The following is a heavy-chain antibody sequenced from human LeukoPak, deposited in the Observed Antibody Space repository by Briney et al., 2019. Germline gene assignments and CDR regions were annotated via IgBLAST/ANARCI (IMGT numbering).Heavy chain of an antibody. CDR3: ARDNGASSCYSYGFDF. D-gene: IGHD6-13*01. V-gene: IGHV3-23*01. CDR2: ISGSGGST. Sequence: PGGSLGLSCAASGFTFSSYAMSWVRQAPGKGLEWVSAISGSGGSTYYADSVKGRFTISRDNAKNTLYLQMNSLRAEDTAVYYCARDNGASSCYSYGFDFWGQGTMVTVSS. J-gene: IGHJ6*02. CDR1: GFTFSSYA.